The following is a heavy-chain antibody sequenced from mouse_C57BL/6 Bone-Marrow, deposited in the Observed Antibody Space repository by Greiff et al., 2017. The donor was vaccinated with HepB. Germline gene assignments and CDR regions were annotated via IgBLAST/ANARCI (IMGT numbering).Heavy chain of an antibody. CDR3: VLREMYYFDY. CDR2: IDPSDSYT. V-gene: IGHV1-69*01. Sequence: VQLQQPGAELVMPGASVKLSCKASGYTFTSYWMHWVKQRPGQGLEWIGEIDPSDSYTNYNQKFKGKSTLTVDKSSSTAYMQLSSLTSEDSAVYYCVLREMYYFDYWGQGTTLTVSS. J-gene: IGHJ2*01. CDR1: GYTFTSYW. D-gene: IGHD1-1*01.